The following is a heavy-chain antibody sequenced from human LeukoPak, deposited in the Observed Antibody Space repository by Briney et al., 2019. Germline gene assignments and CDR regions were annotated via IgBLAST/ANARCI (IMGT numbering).Heavy chain of an antibody. CDR3: ARAVAAVQNWFDP. D-gene: IGHD6-13*01. J-gene: IGHJ5*02. CDR1: GGSVSSGSYY. CDR2: IYYSGST. Sequence: SETLSLTCTVSGGSVSSGSYYWSWVRQPPGKGLEWIGYIYYSGSTYYNPSLKSRVTISVDTSKNQFSLKLSSVTAADTAVYYCARAVAAVQNWFDPWGQGTLVTVSS. V-gene: IGHV4-61*01.